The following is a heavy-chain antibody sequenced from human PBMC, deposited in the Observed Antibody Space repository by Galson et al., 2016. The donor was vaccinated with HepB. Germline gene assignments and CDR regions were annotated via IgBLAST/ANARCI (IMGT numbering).Heavy chain of an antibody. V-gene: IGHV3-33*06. CDR1: GFSFSTYG. D-gene: IGHD1-1*01. CDR3: AKRTTGTIWSVDI. J-gene: IGHJ6*02. Sequence: SLRLSCAASGFSFSTYGMHWVRQAPGKGLEWVALIWFDGSNKYHADSVKGRFTISRDNSKNTLYLQMNGLRAEDTAVYYCAKRTTGTIWSVDIWGQGTTVTVSS. CDR2: IWFDGSNK.